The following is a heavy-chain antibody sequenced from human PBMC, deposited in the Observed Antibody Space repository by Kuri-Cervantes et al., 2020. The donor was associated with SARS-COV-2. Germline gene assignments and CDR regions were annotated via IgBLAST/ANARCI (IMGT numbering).Heavy chain of an antibody. J-gene: IGHJ4*02. CDR1: GFTFSSYG. V-gene: IGHV3-33*01. Sequence: GESLKISCAASGFTFSSYGMHWVRQAPGKGLEWVAVIWYDGSNKYYADSVKGRFTISRDNSKNTLYLQMNSLRAEDTAVYYCARLRFLEWYYFDYWGQGILVTVSS. CDR2: IWYDGSNK. CDR3: ARLRFLEWYYFDY. D-gene: IGHD3-3*01.